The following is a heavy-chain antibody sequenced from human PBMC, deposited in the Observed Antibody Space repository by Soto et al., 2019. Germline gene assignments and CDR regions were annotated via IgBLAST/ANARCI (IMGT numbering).Heavy chain of an antibody. CDR1: GGTFSSYA. V-gene: IGHV1-69*13. D-gene: IGHD5-18*01. CDR3: ARGTAIAGKHYYYYGMDV. J-gene: IGHJ6*02. CDR2: IIPIFGTA. Sequence: GASVKVSCKASGGTFSSYAISWLRQAPGQGLEWMGGIIPIFGTANYAQKFQGRVTITADESTSTAYMELSSLRSEDTAVYYCARGTAIAGKHYYYYGMDVWGQGTTVTV.